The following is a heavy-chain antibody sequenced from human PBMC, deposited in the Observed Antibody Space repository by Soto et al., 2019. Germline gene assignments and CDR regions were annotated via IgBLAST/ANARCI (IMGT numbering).Heavy chain of an antibody. V-gene: IGHV3-21*01. CDR3: ARAESTDTIYGMDV. D-gene: IGHD1-1*01. J-gene: IGHJ6*02. CDR2: ISSSSSYI. CDR1: GFTFSSYS. Sequence: PGGSLRLSCAASGFTFSSYSMNWVRQAPGKGLEWVSSISSSSSYIYYADSVKGRLTISRDNAKNSLYLQMNSLRAEDTAVYYCARAESTDTIYGMDVWGQGTTVTVSS.